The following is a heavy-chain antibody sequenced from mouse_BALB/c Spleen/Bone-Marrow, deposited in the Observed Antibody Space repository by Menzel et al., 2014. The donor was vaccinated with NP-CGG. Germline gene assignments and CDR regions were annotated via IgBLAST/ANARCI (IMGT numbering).Heavy chain of an antibody. V-gene: IGHV1-7*01. Sequence: QVQLQQSGAELAKPGASVKMSCKASGYTFTSYWMHWVKQRPGQGLEWIGYINPSTGYTEYNQKFKDKATLTADKSSSTAYMQLSSLTSEDSAVYYCARGGNWDGFAYWGQGTLVTVS. CDR3: ARGGNWDGFAY. D-gene: IGHD4-1*01. J-gene: IGHJ3*01. CDR2: INPSTGYT. CDR1: GYTFTSYW.